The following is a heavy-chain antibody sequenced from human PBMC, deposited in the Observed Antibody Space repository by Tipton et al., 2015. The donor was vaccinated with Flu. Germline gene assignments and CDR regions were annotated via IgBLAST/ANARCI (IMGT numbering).Heavy chain of an antibody. Sequence: FLRLSCVASGLTFSTYEMNWVRQAPGKGLEWISYIGTSGSSIYYADSVRGRFTISRDDARRSVYLQMNNLRAEDTAVYYCARDRGRYSDWFDPWGQGTLVTVSS. D-gene: IGHD1-26*01. J-gene: IGHJ5*02. CDR3: ARDRGRYSDWFDP. V-gene: IGHV3-48*03. CDR1: GLTFSTYE. CDR2: IGTSGSSI.